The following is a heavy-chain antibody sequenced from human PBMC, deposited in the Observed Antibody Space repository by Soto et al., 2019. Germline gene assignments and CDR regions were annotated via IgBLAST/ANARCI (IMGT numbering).Heavy chain of an antibody. V-gene: IGHV2-5*01. Sequence: QITLKASGPALVKPTQTLTLTCTFSVFSLSSSGVGVGWIRQPPGKALEWLAVIYWNDDQRYSPSLKSRLTITKDTSKNQVVLTMTDMDTVDTATYYCAHFSGYEQFEYWGQGTLVTVSS. CDR1: VFSLSSSGVG. D-gene: IGHD5-12*01. CDR3: AHFSGYEQFEY. J-gene: IGHJ4*02. CDR2: IYWNDDQ.